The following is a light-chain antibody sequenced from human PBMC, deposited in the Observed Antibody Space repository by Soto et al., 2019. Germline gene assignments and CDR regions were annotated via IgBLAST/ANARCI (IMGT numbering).Light chain of an antibody. CDR2: DVA. V-gene: IGLV2-11*01. CDR1: SSDVGVYHY. CDR3: SSYGGSDTVV. Sequence: QSALTQPRSVSGSPGHSVTISCTGTSSDVGVYHYVSWYQQHPRKAPKLLIYDVARRPSGVPDRFSGSKSGNTASLTISGLQAEDEADYYCSSYGGSDTVVFGGGTKLTVL. J-gene: IGLJ2*01.